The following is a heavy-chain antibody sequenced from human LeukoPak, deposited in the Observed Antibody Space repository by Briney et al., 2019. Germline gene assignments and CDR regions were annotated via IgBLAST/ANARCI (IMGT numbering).Heavy chain of an antibody. CDR3: AREGGPYRPLDY. V-gene: IGHV4-4*02. Sequence: SGTLSLTCDVSGGSITQTNYWTWVSQPPGTGLGWIGEVNLQGSTNYNPSLMRRVAISVDTSANHVSLQLTSVTAADTAVYYCAREGGPYRPLDYSGQGTLVTVSS. J-gene: IGHJ4*02. CDR2: VNLQGST. CDR1: GGSITQTNY.